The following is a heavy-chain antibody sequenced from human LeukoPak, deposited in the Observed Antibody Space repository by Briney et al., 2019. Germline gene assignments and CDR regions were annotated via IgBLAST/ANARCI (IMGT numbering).Heavy chain of an antibody. CDR3: AREGDYVWGGGNGMDV. CDR1: GFTFSSYE. J-gene: IGHJ6*04. V-gene: IGHV3-48*03. Sequence: GGSLRLSCAASGFTFSSYEMSWVRQAPGKGLEWVSYISSSGSTIYYADSVKGRFTISRDNAKNSLYLQMNSLRAEDTAVYYCAREGDYVWGGGNGMDVWGKGTTVTVSS. D-gene: IGHD3-16*01. CDR2: ISSSGSTI.